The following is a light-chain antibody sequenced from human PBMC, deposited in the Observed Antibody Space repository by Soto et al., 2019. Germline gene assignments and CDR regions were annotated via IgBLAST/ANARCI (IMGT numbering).Light chain of an antibody. Sequence: EIVLTQSPGTMSLSPGERATLSCRASQSVSGTYLAWYQQKPGQPPRLLIYGTSSRATGISDKFSGSGSGTDFTLTISRLEPEDFAVYYCQQYSTSTWWTFGQWTKVEIK. J-gene: IGKJ1*01. CDR3: QQYSTSTWWT. V-gene: IGKV3-20*01. CDR2: GTS. CDR1: QSVSGTY.